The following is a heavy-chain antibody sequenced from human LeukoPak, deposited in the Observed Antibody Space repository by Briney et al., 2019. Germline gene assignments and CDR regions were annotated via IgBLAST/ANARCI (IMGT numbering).Heavy chain of an antibody. CDR1: GFTFSSYW. CDR2: IKEDGSEK. D-gene: IGHD5-12*01. Sequence: GGSPRLSCAASGFTFSSYWMSWVRQAPGKGLEWVANIKEDGSEKHYVDSVKGRFTISRDNAKNALYLQMNSLRAEDTAVYYCASEASSSGYDFDYWGQGTLVTVSS. J-gene: IGHJ4*02. V-gene: IGHV3-7*01. CDR3: ASEASSSGYDFDY.